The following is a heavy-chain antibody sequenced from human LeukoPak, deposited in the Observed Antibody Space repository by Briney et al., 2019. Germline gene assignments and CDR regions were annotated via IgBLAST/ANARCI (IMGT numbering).Heavy chain of an antibody. J-gene: IGHJ4*02. CDR1: GFTFSSYS. Sequence: GGSLRLSCAASGFTFSSYSLNWVRQAPGKGLEWVSSISSSSSYIYYADSVKGRFTISRDNAKNSLYLQINSLRAEDTAVYYCARDWGIGYDSSVGTDYWGQGTLVTVSS. V-gene: IGHV3-21*01. D-gene: IGHD3-22*01. CDR3: ARDWGIGYDSSVGTDY. CDR2: ISSSSSYI.